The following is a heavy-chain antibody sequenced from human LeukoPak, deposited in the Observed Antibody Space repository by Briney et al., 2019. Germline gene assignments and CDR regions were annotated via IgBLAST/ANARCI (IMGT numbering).Heavy chain of an antibody. Sequence: GASVKVSCKASGYTLTCYYMHWVRQAPGQGLEWMGWINPNSGGTNYAQKFQGRVTMTRDTSISTAYMELSRLRSDDTAVYYCARDFPEEGLLDYWGQGTLVTVSS. CDR1: GYTLTCYY. CDR2: INPNSGGT. V-gene: IGHV1-2*02. J-gene: IGHJ4*02. CDR3: ARDFPEEGLLDY.